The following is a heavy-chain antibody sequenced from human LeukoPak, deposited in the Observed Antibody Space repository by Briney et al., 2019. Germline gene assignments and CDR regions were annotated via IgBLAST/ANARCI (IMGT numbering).Heavy chain of an antibody. CDR2: IIPIFGTA. J-gene: IGHJ4*02. V-gene: IGHV1-69*01. Sequence: SVKVSCKASGGTFSSYAISWVRQAPGQGLEWMGGIIPIFGTANYAQKFQGRVTITADESTSTAYMELSSLRSEDTAVYYCARVERDYDFWSGYYQSFYYFDYWGQGTLVTVSS. CDR3: ARVERDYDFWSGYYQSFYYFDY. CDR1: GGTFSSYA. D-gene: IGHD3-3*01.